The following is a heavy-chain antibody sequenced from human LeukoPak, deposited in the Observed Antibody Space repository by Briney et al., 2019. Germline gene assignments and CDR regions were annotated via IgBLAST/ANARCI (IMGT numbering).Heavy chain of an antibody. D-gene: IGHD3-22*01. CDR3: AKDPHLDYDSSGYFDY. J-gene: IGHJ4*02. CDR1: GFTFDDHA. V-gene: IGHV3-9*03. Sequence: GGSLRLSCAATGFTFDDHAMHWVRQAPGKGLEWVSGISWNSGSIGYADSVKGRFTISRDNARNSLYLQMNSLRAEDMALYYCAKDPHLDYDSSGYFDYWGQGTLVTVSS. CDR2: ISWNSGSI.